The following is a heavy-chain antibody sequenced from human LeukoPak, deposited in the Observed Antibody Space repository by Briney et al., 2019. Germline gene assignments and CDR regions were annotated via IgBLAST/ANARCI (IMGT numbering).Heavy chain of an antibody. D-gene: IGHD6-13*01. CDR2: IYSGGST. J-gene: IGHJ3*02. Sequence: GRSLRLSCAASGFTVSSNYMSWVRQAPGKGLEWVSVIYSGGSTYYADSVKGRFTISRDNSKNTLYLQMNSLRAEDTAVYYCARAGYSSSWSTGDAFDIWGQGTMVTVSS. CDR1: GFTVSSNY. V-gene: IGHV3-66*01. CDR3: ARAGYSSSWSTGDAFDI.